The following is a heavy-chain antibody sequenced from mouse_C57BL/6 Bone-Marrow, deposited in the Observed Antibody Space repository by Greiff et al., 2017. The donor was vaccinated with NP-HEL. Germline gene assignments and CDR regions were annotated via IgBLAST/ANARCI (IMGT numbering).Heavy chain of an antibody. CDR3: AREADYCGRSPAWFGY. V-gene: IGHV1-52*01. D-gene: IGHD1-1*01. J-gene: IGHJ3*01. Sequence: QVQLQQPGAELVRPGSSVKLSCKASGYTFTSYWMHWVKQRPLQGLEWIGNIDPSDSATHYNQKFKDKATLTVDKSSSTAYMQRSSLTSEDSAVYYCAREADYCGRSPAWFGYWGQGALVTVS. CDR2: IDPSDSAT. CDR1: GYTFTSYW.